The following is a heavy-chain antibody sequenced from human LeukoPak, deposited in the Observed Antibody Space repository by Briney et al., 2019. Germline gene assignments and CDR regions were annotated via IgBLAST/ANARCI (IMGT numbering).Heavy chain of an antibody. J-gene: IGHJ4*02. V-gene: IGHV1-2*02. Sequence: ASVKVSCKASGYTFTGYYMHWVRQAPGQGLEWMGWINPNSGGTNYAQKFQGRVTMTRDTSISTAYMELSRLRSDDTAVYYCARGGPSPHQQQLVLGFGYWGQGTLVTVSS. CDR1: GYTFTGYY. D-gene: IGHD6-13*01. CDR3: ARGGPSPHQQQLVLGFGY. CDR2: INPNSGGT.